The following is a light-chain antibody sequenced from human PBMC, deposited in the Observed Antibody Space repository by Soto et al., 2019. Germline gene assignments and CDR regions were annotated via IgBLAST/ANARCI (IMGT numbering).Light chain of an antibody. CDR2: GAS. CDR1: QSISRY. J-gene: IGKJ5*01. CDR3: KQYDSVFN. Sequence: DIQMTHSPSSLSASVVYIVTISFRASQSISRYLNWYQQKPGKAPNLLIYGASNLETGVPSRFSGSGSGKDFTFTISSLQAEDIGTYFCKQYDSVFNFGQGTRLEIK. V-gene: IGKV1-33*01.